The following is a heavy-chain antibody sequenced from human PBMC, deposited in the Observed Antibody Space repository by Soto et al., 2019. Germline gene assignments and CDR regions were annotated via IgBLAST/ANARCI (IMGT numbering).Heavy chain of an antibody. J-gene: IGHJ6*02. CDR2: ILYDGNNK. D-gene: IGHD3-22*01. CDR1: GFTFSTYA. Sequence: GGSLRLSCDASGFTFSTYALHWVRQAPGKGLEWVAVILYDGNNKYYADSVKGRFTIFRDNSKNTLYLQMNSLRAEDTAVYYCAKNYYDSSGYFYYYYGMDVWGQGTTVTVSS. CDR3: AKNYYDSSGYFYYYYGMDV. V-gene: IGHV3-30*04.